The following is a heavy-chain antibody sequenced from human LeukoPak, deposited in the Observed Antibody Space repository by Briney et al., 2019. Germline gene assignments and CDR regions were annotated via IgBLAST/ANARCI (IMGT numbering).Heavy chain of an antibody. CDR3: ARSSPGAAYFDY. D-gene: IGHD4/OR15-4a*01. J-gene: IGHJ4*02. CDR1: GFTFRSYS. Sequence: GGPLRLSCAASGFTFRSYSINGVRKAPGKGLEGVSYFSSSSITIYSADSVKRRFTISRHNPKKSLYLQMNRLRDEETGVYCCARSSPGAAYFDYWGQGTLVTVSS. V-gene: IGHV3-48*02. CDR2: FSSSSITI.